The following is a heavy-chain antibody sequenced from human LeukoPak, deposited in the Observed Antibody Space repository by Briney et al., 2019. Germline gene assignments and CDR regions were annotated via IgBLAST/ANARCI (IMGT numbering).Heavy chain of an antibody. J-gene: IGHJ4*02. CDR3: AAGGVVAFDY. CDR2: MTGSSSTI. D-gene: IGHD2-21*01. V-gene: IGHV3-48*01. Sequence: PGGSLRLSCAASGFTFSSYSMNWVRQAPGMGLEWVSYMTGSSSTIDYADSVKGRFTISRDNAKNSLYLQMNSLRAEDTAVYYCAAGGVVAFDYWGQGTLVTVSS. CDR1: GFTFSSYS.